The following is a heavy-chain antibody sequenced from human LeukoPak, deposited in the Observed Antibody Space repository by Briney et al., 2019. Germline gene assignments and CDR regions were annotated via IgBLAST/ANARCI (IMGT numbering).Heavy chain of an antibody. CDR1: GFTFSSYA. J-gene: IGHJ3*02. Sequence: GGSLRLSCAASGFTFSSYAMSWVRQAPGKGLEWVSAISGSGGSTYYADSVKGRFTISRDNSKNTLYLQMNSLRAEDTAVYYCAKDPTYYDFWSGSPDAFDIWGQGTMVTVSS. CDR2: ISGSGGST. D-gene: IGHD3-3*01. CDR3: AKDPTYYDFWSGSPDAFDI. V-gene: IGHV3-23*01.